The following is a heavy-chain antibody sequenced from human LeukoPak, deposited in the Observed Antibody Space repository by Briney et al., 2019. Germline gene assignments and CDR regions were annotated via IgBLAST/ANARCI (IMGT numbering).Heavy chain of an antibody. J-gene: IGHJ6*02. CDR1: GGSISSYY. D-gene: IGHD6-13*01. V-gene: IGHV4-59*01. Sequence: SETLSLTCTVSGGSISSYYWSWIRQPPGKGLEWIGYIYYSGSTNYNPSLKSRVTISVDTSKNQFSLKLSSVTAADTAVYYCAREIAAAGYYYYGMDVWGQGTTVTVSS. CDR2: IYYSGST. CDR3: AREIAAAGYYYYGMDV.